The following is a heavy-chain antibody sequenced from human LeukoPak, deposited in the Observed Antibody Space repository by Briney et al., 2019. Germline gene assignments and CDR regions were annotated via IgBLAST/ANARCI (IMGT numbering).Heavy chain of an antibody. J-gene: IGHJ4*02. D-gene: IGHD6-6*01. Sequence: GGSLRLSCAASGFTFSSYGMHWVHQAPGKGLEWVAVIWYDGSNKYYADSVKGRFTISRDNSKNTLYLQMNSLRAEDTAVYYCTTEGSSSRIFDYWGQGTLVTVSS. CDR2: IWYDGSNK. CDR1: GFTFSSYG. CDR3: TTEGSSSRIFDY. V-gene: IGHV3-33*01.